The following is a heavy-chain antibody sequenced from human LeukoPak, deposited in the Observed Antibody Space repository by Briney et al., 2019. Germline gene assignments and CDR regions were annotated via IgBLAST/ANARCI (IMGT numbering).Heavy chain of an antibody. J-gene: IGHJ5*02. CDR3: TKDAGPVYDWFDP. CDR1: GFSFSRYG. CDR2: INDNSRNT. V-gene: IGHV3-23*01. Sequence: GGSLRLSCAASGFSFSRYGMAWFRQIPGKGLEWVSTINDNSRNTHYADSVKARFIISRDNSKNTLYLRMDSLRVEDTALYYCTKDAGPVYDWFDPWGPGTRVTVSS. D-gene: IGHD5/OR15-5a*01.